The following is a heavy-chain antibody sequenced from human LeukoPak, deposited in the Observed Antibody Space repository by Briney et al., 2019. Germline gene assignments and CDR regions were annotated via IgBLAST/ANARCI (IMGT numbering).Heavy chain of an antibody. J-gene: IGHJ4*02. CDR3: ARHILPDY. V-gene: IGHV4-39*01. CDR2: IYYSGST. Sequence: SETLSLTCTVSGGSISSSSYYWGWIRQPPGKGLEWIGSIYYSGSTYYNPSLKSRVTISVDTSKNQFSLKLSSVTAADTAVYYCARHILPDYWGEGTLVTVST. CDR1: GGSISSSSYY.